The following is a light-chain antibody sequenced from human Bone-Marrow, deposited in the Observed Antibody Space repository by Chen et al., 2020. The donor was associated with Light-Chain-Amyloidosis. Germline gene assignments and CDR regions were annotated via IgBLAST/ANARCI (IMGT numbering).Light chain of an antibody. V-gene: IGLV2-14*01. Sequence: QSALTQPASVSGSPGQSITISCTGTSSDVGGDNHVSWYQQPPDKAPKLMIYEVTNRPSWVPDRVSGSKADNTASLTISGLQTEDEADYFGSAYTITNTLVFGSGTRVTVL. CDR3: SAYTITNTLV. CDR1: SSDVGGDNH. CDR2: EVT. J-gene: IGLJ1*01.